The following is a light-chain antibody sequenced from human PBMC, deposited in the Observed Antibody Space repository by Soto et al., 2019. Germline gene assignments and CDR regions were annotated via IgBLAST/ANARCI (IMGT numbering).Light chain of an antibody. CDR2: DAS. J-gene: IGKJ4*01. CDR1: QSVSSY. CDR3: QQRSNWRVT. V-gene: IGKV3-11*01. Sequence: EIVLTQSPATLSLSPGERATLSCRASQSVSSYLAWYQQKPGQAPRLLIYDASNRATGIPARFSGSGSETDFTLTISSLAPEDFAVYYCQQRSNWRVTFGGGTKVEIK.